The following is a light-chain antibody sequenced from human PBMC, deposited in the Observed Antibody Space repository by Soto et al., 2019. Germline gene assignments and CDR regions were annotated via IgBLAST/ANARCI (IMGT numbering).Light chain of an antibody. CDR3: QQRSNWPRT. J-gene: IGKJ3*01. Sequence: EIVLTQSPATLSLSPGERATLSCRASQSVSSYLAWYQQKPGQAPRLLIYDASNRATGIPARFSGSGSGTDFTLTISSLGPEDFAVYYCQQRSNWPRTFGTGTKVDIK. V-gene: IGKV3-11*01. CDR2: DAS. CDR1: QSVSSY.